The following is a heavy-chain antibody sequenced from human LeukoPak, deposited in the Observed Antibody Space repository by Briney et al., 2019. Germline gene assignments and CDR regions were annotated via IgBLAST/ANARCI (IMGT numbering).Heavy chain of an antibody. V-gene: IGHV3-30*04. J-gene: IGHJ4*02. CDR3: AEGRGDYYFDS. CDR1: GFTFNHYT. D-gene: IGHD3-10*01. Sequence: GGSLRLFCAASGFTFNHYTTHWVRQSPGKGPEWVALISYDGSDKYFADSVRGRFTISRDNSKNTLYLQMNSLKTEDTAVYYCAEGRGDYYFDSWGQGTLVTVSS. CDR2: ISYDGSDK.